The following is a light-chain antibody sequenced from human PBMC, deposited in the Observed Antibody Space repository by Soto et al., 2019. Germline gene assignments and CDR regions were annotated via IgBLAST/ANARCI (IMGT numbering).Light chain of an antibody. V-gene: IGKV3-20*01. CDR3: QQYGGSTRT. CDR2: GAS. J-gene: IGKJ1*01. Sequence: ETVLTQSPGTLSLSPGEGATLSCRASQTVKNNYLAWYQQRRGLAPRLLVYGASGRATGIPDRFSGSGSGTDFTLTISRVEPEDVAVYYCQQYGGSTRTFGQGTKVDIK. CDR1: QTVKNNY.